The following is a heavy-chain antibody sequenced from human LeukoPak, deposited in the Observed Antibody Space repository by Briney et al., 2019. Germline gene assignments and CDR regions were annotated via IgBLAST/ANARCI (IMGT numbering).Heavy chain of an antibody. Sequence: SETLSLTCAVYGGSFSGYYWSWIRQPPGKGLEWIGDINQSGSTNYNPSLKNRVTISLDTSKNQFSLKLSSVTAADTAVYYCARGGGSSPGIAVYWGQGTLVTVSS. D-gene: IGHD6-19*01. CDR1: GGSFSGYY. CDR3: ARGGGSSPGIAVY. V-gene: IGHV4-34*01. CDR2: INQSGST. J-gene: IGHJ4*02.